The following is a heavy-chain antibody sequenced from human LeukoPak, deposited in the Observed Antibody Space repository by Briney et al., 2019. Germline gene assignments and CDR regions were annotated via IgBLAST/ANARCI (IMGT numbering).Heavy chain of an antibody. CDR2: MNPNSGNT. V-gene: IGHV1-8*03. Sequence: ASVKVSCKASGYTFTSYDINWVRQATGQGLEWMGWMNPNSGNTGYAQKFQGRVTITRNTSISTAYMELSSLRSEDTAAYYCARVGYSSSWYPAGYYYYMDVWGKGTTVTVSS. CDR3: ARVGYSSSWYPAGYYYYMDV. D-gene: IGHD6-13*01. J-gene: IGHJ6*03. CDR1: GYTFTSYD.